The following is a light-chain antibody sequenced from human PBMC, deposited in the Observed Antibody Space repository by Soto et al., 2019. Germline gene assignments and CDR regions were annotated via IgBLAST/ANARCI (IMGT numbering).Light chain of an antibody. CDR2: ANT. Sequence: QSVLTQPPSVSGAPGQSVTISCTGSSSNIGAGYDVHWYQQRPGAAPRLLIFANTDRPSGVPDRFSASKSYTPASLTIAGLPAEDEAAYYSRPYDTSLSGSGVFGTGTKVTVL. J-gene: IGLJ1*01. CDR1: SSNIGAGYD. CDR3: RPYDTSLSGSGV. V-gene: IGLV1-40*01.